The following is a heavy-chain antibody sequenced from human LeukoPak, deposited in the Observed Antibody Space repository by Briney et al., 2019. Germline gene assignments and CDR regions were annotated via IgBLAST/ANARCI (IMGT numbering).Heavy chain of an antibody. CDR2: ISGDGGST. J-gene: IGHJ4*02. Sequence: GGSLRLSCAASGFTFDDYAMHWVRQAPGKGLEWVSLISGDGGSTYYADSVKGRFTISRDNSKNALYLQMNSLRDEDTAVYYCARGKIGYYYGDYVGYWGQGTLVTVSS. CDR3: ARGKIGYYYGDYVGY. V-gene: IGHV3-43*02. CDR1: GFTFDDYA. D-gene: IGHD4-17*01.